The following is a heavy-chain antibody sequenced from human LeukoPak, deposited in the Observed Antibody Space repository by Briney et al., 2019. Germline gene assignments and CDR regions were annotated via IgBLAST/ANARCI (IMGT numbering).Heavy chain of an antibody. CDR2: ISAYNGNT. D-gene: IGHD2-2*02. V-gene: IGHV1-18*01. J-gene: IGHJ6*03. Sequence: ASVKVSCKASGYTFTSYGISWVRQAPGQGLEWMGWISAYNGNTNYAQKLQGRVTMTTDTSTSTAYMELRGPRSDDTAVYYCARDRVPAAIRDYYYYYMDVWGKGTTVTVSS. CDR1: GYTFTSYG. CDR3: ARDRVPAAIRDYYYYYMDV.